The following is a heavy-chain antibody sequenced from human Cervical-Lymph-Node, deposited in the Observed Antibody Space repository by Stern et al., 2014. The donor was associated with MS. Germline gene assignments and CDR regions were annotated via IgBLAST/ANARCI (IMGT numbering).Heavy chain of an antibody. J-gene: IGHJ6*02. CDR1: GGTFNVYA. CDR3: ARDGRHTDNYGLDV. D-gene: IGHD3-9*01. CDR2: IIPIFGTA. V-gene: IGHV1-69*01. Sequence: QVQLVQSGAEVKKPGSSVKVSCKASGGTFNVYAINWLRQAPGQGLEWRGGIIPIFGTANYAQKFQGRVTITADESARTSSMQLSSLRYDDTAVYYCARDGRHTDNYGLDVWGQGTTVTVSS.